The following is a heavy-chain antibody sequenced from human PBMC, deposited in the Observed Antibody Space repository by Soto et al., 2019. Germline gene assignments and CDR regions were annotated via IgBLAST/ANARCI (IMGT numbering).Heavy chain of an antibody. CDR1: GGTFSSYA. D-gene: IGHD6-19*01. CDR2: IIPIFGTA. V-gene: IGHV1-69*13. CDR3: ARDRPWLVRDYYYGMDV. J-gene: IGHJ6*02. Sequence: ASVKVSCKASGGTFSSYAISWVRQAPGQGLEWMGGIIPIFGTANYAQKFQGRVTITADESTSTAYMELSSLRSEDTAVYYCARDRPWLVRDYYYGMDVWGQGTTVTVSS.